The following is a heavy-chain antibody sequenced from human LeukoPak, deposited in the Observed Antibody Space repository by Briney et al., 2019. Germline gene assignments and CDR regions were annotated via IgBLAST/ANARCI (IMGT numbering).Heavy chain of an antibody. J-gene: IGHJ4*02. CDR1: GFTFSSYA. CDR2: ISGSATST. CDR3: ATHRVTIGALFDY. D-gene: IGHD4-17*01. V-gene: IGHV3-23*01. Sequence: GGSLRLSCAASGFTFSSYAMSWVRQAPGKGPEWVSAISGSATSTYYADSVKGRFTISRDNSKNTLFLQMNGLRAEDTAVYYCATHRVTIGALFDYWGQGTLVTVSS.